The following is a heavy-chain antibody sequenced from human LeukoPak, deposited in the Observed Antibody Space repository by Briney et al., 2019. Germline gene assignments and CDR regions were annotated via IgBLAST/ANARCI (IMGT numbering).Heavy chain of an antibody. CDR3: ARDAYPVIAAAGP. CDR1: GFTFSSYS. CDR2: ISSSSSYI. J-gene: IGHJ5*02. D-gene: IGHD6-13*01. Sequence: GGSLRLSCAASGFTFSSYSMNWVRQAPGKGLEWVSSISSSSSYIYYADSVKGRFTISRDNAKNSLYLQMNSLRAEDTAVYYCARDAYPVIAAAGPWGQGTLVTVSS. V-gene: IGHV3-21*01.